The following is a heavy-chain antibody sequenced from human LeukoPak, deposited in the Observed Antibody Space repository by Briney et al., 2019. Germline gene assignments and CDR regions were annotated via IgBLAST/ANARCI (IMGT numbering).Heavy chain of an antibody. V-gene: IGHV1-24*01. Sequence: AASVKVSCKASGYTFTGYYMHWVRQAPGKGLEWMGGFDPEDGETIYAQKFQGRVTMTEDTSTDTAYMELSSLRSEDTAVYYCATGIPPSSGWYIDYWGQGTLVTVSS. CDR2: FDPEDGET. D-gene: IGHD6-19*01. CDR3: ATGIPPSSGWYIDY. CDR1: GYTFTGYY. J-gene: IGHJ4*02.